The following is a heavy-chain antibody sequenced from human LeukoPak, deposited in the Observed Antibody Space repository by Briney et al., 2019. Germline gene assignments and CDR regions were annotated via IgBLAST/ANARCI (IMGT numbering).Heavy chain of an antibody. CDR2: IRYDGSNK. CDR3: AIREDYGDDY. D-gene: IGHD4-17*01. CDR1: GFTFSSCG. V-gene: IGHV3-30*02. Sequence: PGGSLRLSCVASGFTFSSCGMHWVRQAPGKGLEWVAFIRYDGSNKYYADSVKGRFTISRDNSKNTLYLQMNSLRAEDTAVYYCAIREDYGDDYWGQGTLVTVSS. J-gene: IGHJ4*02.